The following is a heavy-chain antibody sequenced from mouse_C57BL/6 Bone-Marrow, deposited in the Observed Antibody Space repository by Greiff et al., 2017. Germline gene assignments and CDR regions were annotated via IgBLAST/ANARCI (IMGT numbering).Heavy chain of an antibody. CDR2: INPGSGGT. J-gene: IGHJ4*01. V-gene: IGHV1-54*01. D-gene: IGHD2-3*01. CDR3: ARFDGYYGMDY. Sequence: LPQSGAWPVRAGTSVEVCCKASGYALPNYLIEWVKQRPGQGLEWIGVINPGSGGTNYNEKFKGKATLTADKSSSTAYMQLSSLTSEDSAVYFCARFDGYYGMDYWGQGTSVTVSS. CDR1: GYALPNYL.